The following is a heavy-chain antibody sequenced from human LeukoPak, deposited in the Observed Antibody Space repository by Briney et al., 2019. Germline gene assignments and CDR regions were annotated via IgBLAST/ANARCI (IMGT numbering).Heavy chain of an antibody. CDR2: ISSGSTYI. CDR1: GFTFSTYT. J-gene: IGHJ4*02. Sequence: GGSLRLSCAASGFTFSTYTMNWVRQAPGEGLEWVSSISSGSTYIYYADSVKGRFTISRDNAKNSLYLQMNSLRAEDTAVYYCARHSGNSFDYWGQGTLVTVSP. V-gene: IGHV3-21*01. D-gene: IGHD2-21*01. CDR3: ARHSGNSFDY.